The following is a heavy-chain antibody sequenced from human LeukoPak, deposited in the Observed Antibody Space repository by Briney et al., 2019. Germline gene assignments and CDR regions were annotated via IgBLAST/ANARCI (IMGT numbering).Heavy chain of an antibody. CDR3: AREGGLRLTTRYFDY. D-gene: IGHD3-16*01. CDR1: GFTFSDYY. CDR2: ISSSSSYT. V-gene: IGHV3-11*06. J-gene: IGHJ4*02. Sequence: GGSLRLSCAASGFTFSDYYMSWIRQAPGKGLEWVSFISSSSSYTNYPDSVKGRFTISRDNAKNSLYPQMNSLRAEDTAVYYCAREGGLRLTTRYFDYWGQGTLVTVSS.